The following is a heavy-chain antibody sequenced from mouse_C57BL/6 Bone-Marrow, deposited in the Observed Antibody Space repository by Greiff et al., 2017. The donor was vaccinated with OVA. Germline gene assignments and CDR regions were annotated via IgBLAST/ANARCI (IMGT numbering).Heavy chain of an antibody. CDR2: IYPGDGDT. V-gene: IGHV1-82*01. CDR3: ARSLYYGSSYSGWVAY. J-gene: IGHJ3*01. D-gene: IGHD1-1*01. CDR1: GYAFSSSW. Sequence: VQLQQSGPELVKPGASVKISCKASGYAFSSSWMNWVKQRPGKGLEWIGRIYPGDGDTNYNGKFKGKATLTADKSSSTAYMQLSSLTSEDSAVYFCARSLYYGSSYSGWVAYWGQGTLVTVSA.